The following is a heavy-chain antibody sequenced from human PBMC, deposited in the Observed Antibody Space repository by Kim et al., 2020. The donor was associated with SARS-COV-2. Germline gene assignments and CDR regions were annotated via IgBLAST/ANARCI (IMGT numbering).Heavy chain of an antibody. Sequence: GGSLRLSCAASGFTFSSYAMSWVRQAPGKGLEWVSAISGSGGSTYYADSVKGRFTISRDNSKNTLYLQMNSLRAEDTAVYYCAKGLSDIVVVGAIFHGGWFDPWGQGTLVTVSS. CDR2: ISGSGGST. CDR1: GFTFSSYA. V-gene: IGHV3-23*01. D-gene: IGHD2-21*01. CDR3: AKGLSDIVVVGAIFHGGWFDP. J-gene: IGHJ5*02.